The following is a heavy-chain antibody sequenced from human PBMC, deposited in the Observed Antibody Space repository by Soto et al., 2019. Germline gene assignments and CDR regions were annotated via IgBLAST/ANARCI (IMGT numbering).Heavy chain of an antibody. CDR3: ARDKYYDKRGYYYFDS. J-gene: IGHJ4*02. CDR1: GYSVAGSY. V-gene: IGHV1-2*02. Sequence: XSVKVSCNASGYSVAGSYMDCVRQAPGQGLEWMGWIKPNSGGTNYAQKFQGRVTMTRDTSISTAYMDLSRLRSDDTAVYYRARDKYYDKRGYYYFDSWGQGNLATVSS. D-gene: IGHD3-22*01. CDR2: IKPNSGGT.